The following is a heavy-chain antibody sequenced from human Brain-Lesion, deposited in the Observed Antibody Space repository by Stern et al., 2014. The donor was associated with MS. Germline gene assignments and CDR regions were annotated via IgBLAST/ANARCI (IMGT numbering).Heavy chain of an antibody. CDR1: GYTLTELS. V-gene: IGHV1-24*01. CDR3: ATLSPGAGGNYYRHFDY. J-gene: IGHJ4*02. CDR2: FDPEDGET. D-gene: IGHD1-26*01. Sequence: QMQLVQSGAEVKKPGASVKVSCKVSGYTLTELSMHWVRQAPRKGLEWMGGFDPEDGETIHAQKFQGRVTMTEDTSKDTAYMELSSLRSEDTAVYYCATLSPGAGGNYYRHFDYWGQGTLVTVSS.